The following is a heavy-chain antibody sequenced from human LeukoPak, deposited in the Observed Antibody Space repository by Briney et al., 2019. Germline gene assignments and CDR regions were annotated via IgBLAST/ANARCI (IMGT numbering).Heavy chain of an antibody. J-gene: IGHJ4*02. Sequence: GGSQRLSCAASGFTFSSYWMSWVRQVPGKGLEWVSRIKGDEMTTNYADSVEGRFTISRDNAKNTVYLEINSLRAEDTAVYYCARGGLFAYYFDYWGQGTLVTVSS. CDR2: IKGDEMTT. D-gene: IGHD3-10*02. CDR3: ARGGLFAYYFDY. V-gene: IGHV3-74*01. CDR1: GFTFSSYW.